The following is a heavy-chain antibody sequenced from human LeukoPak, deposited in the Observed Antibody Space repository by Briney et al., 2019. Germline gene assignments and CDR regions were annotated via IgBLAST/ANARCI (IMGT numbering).Heavy chain of an antibody. CDR2: INPNSGGT. CDR1: GHSFTGYY. D-gene: IGHD5-18*01. J-gene: IGHJ4*02. CDR3: ARVDTAMVAGGGDY. Sequence: ASVKVSCKASGHSFTGYYMHWVRQAPGQGLEWMGWINPNSGGTKYAQKFKGRVTMTRDTSISTAYMELSRLRSDDTAVYYCARVDTAMVAGGGDYWGQGTLVTVSS. V-gene: IGHV1-2*02.